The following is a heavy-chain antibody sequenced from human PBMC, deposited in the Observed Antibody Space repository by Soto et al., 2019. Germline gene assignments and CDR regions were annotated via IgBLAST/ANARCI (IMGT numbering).Heavy chain of an antibody. CDR1: GFTFSSYS. V-gene: IGHV3-21*01. D-gene: IGHD3-3*01. CDR2: ISSSSSYI. CDR3: ATGPAYYDFWSGYYSPLYYFDY. J-gene: IGHJ4*02. Sequence: GGSLRLSCAASGFTFSSYSMNWVRQAPGKGLEWVSSISSSSSYIYYADSVKGRFTISRDNAKNSLYLQMNSLRAEDTAVYYCATGPAYYDFWSGYYSPLYYFDYWGQGTLVTVSS.